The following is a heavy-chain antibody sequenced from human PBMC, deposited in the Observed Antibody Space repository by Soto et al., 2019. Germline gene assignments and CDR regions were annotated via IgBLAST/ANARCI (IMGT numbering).Heavy chain of an antibody. CDR2: ISYDGSNK. V-gene: IGHV3-30*18. Sequence: SLRLSCAASGFTFSSYGMHWVRQAPGKGLEWVAVISYDGSNKYYADSVKGRFTISRDNSKNTLYLQMNSLRAEDTAVYYCAKDLLLRYFDWLLRNPDYWGQGTLVTVSS. J-gene: IGHJ4*02. CDR3: AKDLLLRYFDWLLRNPDY. D-gene: IGHD3-9*01. CDR1: GFTFSSYG.